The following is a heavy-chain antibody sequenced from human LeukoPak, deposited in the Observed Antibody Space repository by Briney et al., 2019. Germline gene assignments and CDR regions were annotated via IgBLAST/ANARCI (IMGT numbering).Heavy chain of an antibody. CDR1: GFYFSGYS. Sequence: PGGSLRLSCGASGFYFSGYSMNWARQAPGKGLEWVANIKQDGSEKYYADSVKGRFTISRDNAKNSLYLQMNSLRAEDTAVYYCARDPFFLEWLFRSITGTSDNEDVWGKGTTVTVSS. CDR3: ARDPFFLEWLFRSITGTSDNEDV. D-gene: IGHD3-3*01. J-gene: IGHJ6*04. CDR2: IKQDGSEK. V-gene: IGHV3-7*01.